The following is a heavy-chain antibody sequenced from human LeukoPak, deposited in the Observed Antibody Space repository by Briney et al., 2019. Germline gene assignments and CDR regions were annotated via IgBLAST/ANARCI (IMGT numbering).Heavy chain of an antibody. D-gene: IGHD3-10*01. Sequence: PSKTLSLTCTVSGGSASGYCWGWIRQPAGKGLERIGRIYSSGSANYNPSLKSRVTMSVDTSKNQFSLKLSSVTAADTAVYYCARRISLLLWFGEIYYFDYWGQGTLVTVSS. CDR3: ARRISLLLWFGEIYYFDY. J-gene: IGHJ4*02. CDR1: GGSASGYC. CDR2: IYSSGSA. V-gene: IGHV4-4*07.